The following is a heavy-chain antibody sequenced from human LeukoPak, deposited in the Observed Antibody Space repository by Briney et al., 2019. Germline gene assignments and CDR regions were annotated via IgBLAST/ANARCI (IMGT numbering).Heavy chain of an antibody. CDR3: ARDHPLPDV. CDR2: IYYRGST. Sequence: SETLSLPFTVSGASLSDRYWSWIRQTPGKGLEWIGYIYYRGSTYYNPTLESRVTRSVDTSKNQFSLELTSVTAADTAVYYCARDHPLPDVWGQGTTVIVSS. V-gene: IGHV4-59*11. J-gene: IGHJ6*02. CDR1: GASLSDRY.